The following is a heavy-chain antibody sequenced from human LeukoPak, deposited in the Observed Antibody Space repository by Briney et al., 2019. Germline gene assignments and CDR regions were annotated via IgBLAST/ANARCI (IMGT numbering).Heavy chain of an antibody. CDR1: GYTFTGYY. CDR2: INPNSGGT. CDR3: ARDLDSPYYYGSGIDY. Sequence: ASVKVSCKTSGYTFTGYYMHWVRQAPGQGLEWMGWINPNSGGTNYAQKFQGRVTMTRDTSISTAYVELSRLRSDDTAVYYCARDLDSPYYYGSGIDYWGQGTLVTVSS. D-gene: IGHD3-10*01. J-gene: IGHJ4*02. V-gene: IGHV1-2*02.